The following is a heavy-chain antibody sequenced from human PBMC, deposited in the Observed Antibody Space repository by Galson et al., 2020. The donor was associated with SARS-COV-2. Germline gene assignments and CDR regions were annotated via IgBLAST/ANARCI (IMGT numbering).Heavy chain of an antibody. Sequence: GSLRLPCASSGFTFSNSAMSWVRQAPGKGLEYVSSLTSSGGTTYYIDSVKGRFTISRDNSKNTLYLQMNSLRAEDTAVYYCAKGYSGYDLAFDYWGQGTLVTVSS. CDR2: LTSSGGTT. J-gene: IGHJ4*02. D-gene: IGHD5-12*01. CDR1: GFTFSNSA. V-gene: IGHV3-23*01. CDR3: AKGYSGYDLAFDY.